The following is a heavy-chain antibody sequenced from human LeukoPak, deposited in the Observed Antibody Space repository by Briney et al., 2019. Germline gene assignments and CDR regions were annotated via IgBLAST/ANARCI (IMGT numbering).Heavy chain of an antibody. Sequence: GASVKVSCKGSRYTFTSYDINWVRQATGQGLEWMGWMNPNSGNTGYAQKFQGRVTITRNTSISTAYMELSSLRSEDTAVYYCASGLNNPALCSSTSWSCSYAFDIWGQGTMVTVSS. CDR1: RYTFTSYD. CDR2: MNPNSGNT. V-gene: IGHV1-8*03. CDR3: ASGLNNPALCSSTSWSCSYAFDI. D-gene: IGHD2-2*01. J-gene: IGHJ3*02.